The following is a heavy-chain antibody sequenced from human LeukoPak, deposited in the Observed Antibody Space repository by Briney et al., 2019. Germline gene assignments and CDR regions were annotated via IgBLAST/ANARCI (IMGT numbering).Heavy chain of an antibody. Sequence: SQTLSLACTVSGGSISSGSYYWSWIRQPAGKGLEWIGRSYTSGSTNYNPSLKSRVTISVDTSKNQFSLKLSSVTAADTAVYYCARDTYYYDSRGYPRAVYAFDIWGQGTMVTVSS. CDR3: ARDTYYYDSRGYPRAVYAFDI. J-gene: IGHJ3*02. D-gene: IGHD3-22*01. CDR2: SYTSGST. CDR1: GGSISSGSYY. V-gene: IGHV4-61*02.